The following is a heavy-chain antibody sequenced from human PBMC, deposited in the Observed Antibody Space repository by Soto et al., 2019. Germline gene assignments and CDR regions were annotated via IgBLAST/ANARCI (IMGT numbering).Heavy chain of an antibody. V-gene: IGHV1-18*01. CDR3: AMVDVYVTPSPQDV. Sequence: QVQLVQSGAEVKNPGASMKVSCKASGYTFTRYGIGWARQAPGQGLEWMGWINTYNGNTNYAQNVQGRVTLTTDTSTSTAYMELRSLISNDTAIYYCAMVDVYVTPSPQDVWGQGTTVIVSS. CDR1: GYTFTRYG. D-gene: IGHD3-16*01. CDR2: INTYNGNT. J-gene: IGHJ6*02.